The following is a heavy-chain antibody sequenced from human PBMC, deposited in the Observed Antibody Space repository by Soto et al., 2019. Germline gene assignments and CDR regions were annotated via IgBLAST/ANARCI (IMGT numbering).Heavy chain of an antibody. CDR3: AQVMGGWVTQFYFDY. D-gene: IGHD2-21*02. J-gene: IGHJ4*02. CDR1: GFTFSRHG. V-gene: IGHV3-23*01. Sequence: EVQLLESGGGLVQPGGSLRLSCAASGFTFSRHGMSWVRQAPGKGLEWVSALTSSGGTTYYADSVKGRFTISRDSSKNTLYLQMNSLIVEDTAVYYCAQVMGGWVTQFYFDYWGQGALLTVSS. CDR2: LTSSGGTT.